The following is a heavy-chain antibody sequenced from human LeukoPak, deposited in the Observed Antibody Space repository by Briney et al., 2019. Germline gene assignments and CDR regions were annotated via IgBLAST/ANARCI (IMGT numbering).Heavy chain of an antibody. J-gene: IGHJ4*02. V-gene: IGHV3-72*01. CDR1: GFTFSDHY. Sequence: GGSLILSCAASGFTFSDHYMDWVRQAPGKGLEWVGRTRNKANGYTTQYAASVKGRFSVSSDDSKSSVYLQMNSLKIEDTAVYYCARVRGTGWSSHYTDHWGQGTLLTVSS. CDR2: TRNKANGYTT. D-gene: IGHD6-19*01. CDR3: ARVRGTGWSSHYTDH.